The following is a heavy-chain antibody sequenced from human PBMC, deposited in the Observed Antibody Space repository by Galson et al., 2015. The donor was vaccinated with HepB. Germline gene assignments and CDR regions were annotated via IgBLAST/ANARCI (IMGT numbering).Heavy chain of an antibody. CDR3: SGGNRMAVTTY. J-gene: IGHJ4*02. CDR2: ISYDGSNK. Sequence: SLRLSCAASGFTFSSYAMHWVRQAPGKGLEWVAVISYDGSNKYYADSVKGRLTISRDNSKNTLYLQMNSLRAEDTAVYYCSGGNRMAVTTYWGQGTLVTVSS. D-gene: IGHD4-17*01. CDR1: GFTFSSYA. V-gene: IGHV3-30-3*01.